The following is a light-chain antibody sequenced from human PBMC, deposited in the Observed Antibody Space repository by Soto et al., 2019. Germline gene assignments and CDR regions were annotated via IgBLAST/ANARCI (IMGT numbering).Light chain of an antibody. Sequence: PGERATISCRASQSVRSNLAWYQHKPGQAPRLLIYDASNRATGIPGRFSGSGSGTDFTLTISNLEPEDFAVYYCQQRDNWPWTFGQGAKVEIK. CDR1: QSVRSN. CDR3: QQRDNWPWT. J-gene: IGKJ1*01. V-gene: IGKV3-11*01. CDR2: DAS.